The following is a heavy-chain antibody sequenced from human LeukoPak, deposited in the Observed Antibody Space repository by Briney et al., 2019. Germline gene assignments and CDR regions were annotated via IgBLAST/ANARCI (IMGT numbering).Heavy chain of an antibody. CDR2: IYTSGST. V-gene: IGHV4-4*07. CDR1: GGSISSYY. J-gene: IGHJ4*02. Sequence: SETLSLTCTVSGGSISSYYWSWIRQPAGKGLEWIGRIYTSGSTNYNPSLKSRVTMSVDTSKNQFSLKLSSVTAADTAVYYCAREAVLNEFRVADYWGQGTLVTVSS. CDR3: AREAVLNEFRVADY. D-gene: IGHD6-25*01.